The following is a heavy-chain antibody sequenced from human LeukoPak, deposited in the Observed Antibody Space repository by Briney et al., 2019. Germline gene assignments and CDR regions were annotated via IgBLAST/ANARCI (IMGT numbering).Heavy chain of an antibody. CDR1: GGSISSYY. CDR2: IYYSGST. D-gene: IGHD5-24*01. Sequence: SETLSLTCTVSGGSISSYYWSWIRQPPGKGLEWIGYIYYSGSTNYNPSLKSRVTISVDTSKNQFSLKLSSVTAADTAVYYCARGDEEMATIGGYWGQGTLVTVSS. J-gene: IGHJ4*02. V-gene: IGHV4-59*01. CDR3: ARGDEEMATIGGY.